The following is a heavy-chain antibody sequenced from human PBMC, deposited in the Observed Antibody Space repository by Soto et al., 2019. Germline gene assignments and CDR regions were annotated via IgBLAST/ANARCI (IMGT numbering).Heavy chain of an antibody. V-gene: IGHV1-2*02. CDR1: GFTFTGYY. J-gene: IGHJ3*02. D-gene: IGHD3-22*01. CDR2: INPNSGGT. CDR3: ARVGVPIYYDSSGYYSTDGAFDI. Sequence: ASVKVSCKASGFTFTGYYMHWVRQAPGQGLEWMGWINPNSGGTNYAQKFQGRVTMTRDTSISTAYMELSRLRSDDTAVYYCARVGVPIYYDSSGYYSTDGAFDIWGQGTMVTVSS.